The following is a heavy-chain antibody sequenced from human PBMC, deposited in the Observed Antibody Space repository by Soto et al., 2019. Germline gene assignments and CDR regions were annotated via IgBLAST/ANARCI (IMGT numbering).Heavy chain of an antibody. D-gene: IGHD3-22*01. V-gene: IGHV3-7*01. CDR2: IKPDGSEK. CDR3: AREGGYYDSGGMDG. CDR1: GFTFSSYW. J-gene: IGHJ6*04. Sequence: GGSLRLSCAASGFTFSSYWMSWVRQAPGKGLEWVANIKPDGSEKYYVDSVKGRFTISRDNAKNSLYLQMNSLRAEDTAVYYWAREGGYYDSGGMDGWGKGTTVTVAS.